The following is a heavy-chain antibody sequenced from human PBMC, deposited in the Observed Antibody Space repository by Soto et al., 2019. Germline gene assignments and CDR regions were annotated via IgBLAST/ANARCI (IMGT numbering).Heavy chain of an antibody. V-gene: IGHV1-18*01. CDR3: AKNGQPPYYYYGLDV. CDR2: ISGYNGDT. Sequence: ASVKVSCKASGYTFTRYGISWVRQAPGQGLEWMGWISGYNGDTNYAQKFQDRVSMTIDTSTGTAYMELRSLTSDDTAIYYCAKNGQPPYYYYGLDVWGQGTKVTVAS. D-gene: IGHD2-8*01. CDR1: GYTFTRYG. J-gene: IGHJ6*02.